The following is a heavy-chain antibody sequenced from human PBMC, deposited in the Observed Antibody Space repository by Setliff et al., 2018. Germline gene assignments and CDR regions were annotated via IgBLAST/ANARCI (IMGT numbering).Heavy chain of an antibody. CDR1: GDSINRSGYY. J-gene: IGHJ5*01. V-gene: IGHV4-39*07. CDR3: ARSYHLVLTNWFDA. D-gene: IGHD1-26*01. CDR2: MYYSGSD. Sequence: SETLSLTCNVSGDSINRSGYYWGWIRQPPGKGLEWIGSMYYSGSDDYNPSLKSRVTTSLDTSKNQFSLRLTSVTAADTAVYYCARSYHLVLTNWFDAWGHGTLVTVSS.